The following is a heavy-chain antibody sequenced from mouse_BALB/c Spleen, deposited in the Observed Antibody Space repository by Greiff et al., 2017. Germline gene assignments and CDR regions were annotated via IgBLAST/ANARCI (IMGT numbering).Heavy chain of an antibody. CDR3: AKETARAFDY. CDR1: GFTFSSYA. Sequence: EVHLVESGGGLVKPGGSLKLSCAASGFTFSSYAMSWVRQTPEKRLEWVASISSGGSTYYPDSVKGRFTISRDNARNILYLQMSSLRSEDTAMYYCAKETARAFDYWGQGTTLTVSS. V-gene: IGHV5-6-5*01. D-gene: IGHD3-2*01. J-gene: IGHJ2*01. CDR2: ISSGGST.